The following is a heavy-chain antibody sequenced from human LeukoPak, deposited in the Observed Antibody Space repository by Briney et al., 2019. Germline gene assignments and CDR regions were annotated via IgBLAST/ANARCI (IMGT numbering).Heavy chain of an antibody. CDR3: AREPDIVVVPAATPNFDY. J-gene: IGHJ4*02. Sequence: PGGSLRLSCAVSGFTFSSYSMNWVRQAPGKGLEWVSSISGSSSYIYYADSVKGLFTISRDNAKNSLYLQMNSLRAEDTAVYYCAREPDIVVVPAATPNFDYWGQGTLVTVSS. CDR1: GFTFSSYS. D-gene: IGHD2-2*01. CDR2: ISGSSSYI. V-gene: IGHV3-21*01.